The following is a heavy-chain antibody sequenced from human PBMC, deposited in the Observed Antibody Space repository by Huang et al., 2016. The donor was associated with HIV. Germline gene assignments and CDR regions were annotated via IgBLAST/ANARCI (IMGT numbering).Heavy chain of an antibody. Sequence: EVHLVESGGGLVRPGRSLRLSCAASGFTFRSYWMNWVRPAPGRGLEWVANINLDGSERFYVDSVRGRFTISRDNANNSVSLQLNSLKAEDTGVYYCARGFQAKPGDYWGQGTLVTVSS. CDR3: ARGFQAKPGDY. CDR1: GFTFRSYW. V-gene: IGHV3-7*01. J-gene: IGHJ4*02. CDR2: INLDGSER.